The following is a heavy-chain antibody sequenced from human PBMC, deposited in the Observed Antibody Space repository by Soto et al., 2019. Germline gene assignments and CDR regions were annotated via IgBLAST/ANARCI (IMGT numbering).Heavy chain of an antibody. D-gene: IGHD4-17*01. Sequence: SETLSLTCTLSGVSITSGAYYWTWVRQHPGKGLEWIGYIYYNGNTYFSPSLKSRLTISIDTSKNQFSLKLSSVTAADTAMYYCARARLRAVYAFEFXGQGTMVTVS. J-gene: IGHJ3*01. CDR3: ARARLRAVYAFEF. V-gene: IGHV4-31*03. CDR1: GVSITSGAYY. CDR2: IYYNGNT.